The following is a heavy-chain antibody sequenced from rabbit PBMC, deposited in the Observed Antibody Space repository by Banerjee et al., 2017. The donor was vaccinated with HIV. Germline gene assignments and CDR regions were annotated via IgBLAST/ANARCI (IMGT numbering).Heavy chain of an antibody. V-gene: IGHV1S40*01. J-gene: IGHJ6*01. Sequence: QSLEESGGDLVKPGAFLTLTCTASGFSLSIYEMCWVRQAPGKGLELIACIYTGTSGSTYYANWAKGRFTISKTSSTTVTLQMTSLTAADTATYFCARDYSYGYAGYVYATGMNLWGPGTLVTVS. D-gene: IGHD6-1*01. CDR3: ARDYSYGYAGYVYATGMNL. CDR1: GFSLSIYE. CDR2: IYTGTSGST.